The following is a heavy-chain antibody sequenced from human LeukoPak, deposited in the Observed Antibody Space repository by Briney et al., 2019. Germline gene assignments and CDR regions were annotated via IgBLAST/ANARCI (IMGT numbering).Heavy chain of an antibody. V-gene: IGHV4-34*01. CDR3: AREGIVGASLAFDY. CDR2: INHSGST. D-gene: IGHD1-26*01. CDR1: GGSFSGYY. Sequence: SETLSLTCAVYGGSFSGYYWSWIRQPPGKGLEWIGEINHSGSTNYNPSLKSRVTISVDTSKNQFSLKLSSVTAADTAVYYCAREGIVGASLAFDYWGQGILVAVSS. J-gene: IGHJ4*02.